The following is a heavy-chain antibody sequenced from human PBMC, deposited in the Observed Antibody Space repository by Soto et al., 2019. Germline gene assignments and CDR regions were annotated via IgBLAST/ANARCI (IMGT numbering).Heavy chain of an antibody. CDR1: GGSISSYY. CDR3: ARDRRGAARRKDDFDI. D-gene: IGHD3-10*01. V-gene: IGHV4-4*07. J-gene: IGHJ3*02. CDR2: IYTSGST. Sequence: SETLSLTCTVSGGSISSYYWSWIRQPAGKGLEWIGRIYTSGSTNYNPSLKSRVTMSVDTSKNQFSLKLSSVTAADTAVDYYARDRRGAARRKDDFDIWVQGTMVTV.